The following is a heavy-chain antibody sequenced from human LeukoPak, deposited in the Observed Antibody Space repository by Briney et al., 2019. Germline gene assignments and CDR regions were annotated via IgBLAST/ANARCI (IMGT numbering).Heavy chain of an antibody. J-gene: IGHJ4*02. CDR3: ARGLSSGWSSPNFDY. CDR1: SGSISNYY. D-gene: IGHD6-19*01. CDR2: IYYNGST. V-gene: IGHV4-59*01. Sequence: SETLSLTCIVSSGSISNYYWSWIRQPPGKGLEWIGYIYYNGSTNYSTSLKSRVPMSVDTPKNQFSLKLSSVTAADTAVYYCARGLSSGWSSPNFDYGGQGTVVTVSS.